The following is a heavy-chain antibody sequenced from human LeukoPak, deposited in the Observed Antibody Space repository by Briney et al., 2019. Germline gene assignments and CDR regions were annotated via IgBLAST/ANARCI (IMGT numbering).Heavy chain of an antibody. CDR2: IRSKAYGGTT. D-gene: IGHD3-22*01. CDR3: TRRTSSVFLGPGKDYFDY. J-gene: IGHJ4*02. CDR1: GYTFTTYG. V-gene: IGHV3-49*04. Sequence: GGSLRLSCVASGYTFTTYGMSWVRQAPGKGLEGVGFIRSKAYGGTTEYAASVKGRFTISRDDSKSIAYLQMNSLKTEDTAVYYCTRRTSSVFLGPGKDYFDYWGQGTLVTVSS.